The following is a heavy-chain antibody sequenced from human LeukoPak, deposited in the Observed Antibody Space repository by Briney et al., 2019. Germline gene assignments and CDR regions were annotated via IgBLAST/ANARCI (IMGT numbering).Heavy chain of an antibody. V-gene: IGHV1-69*13. CDR1: GYTFTGYY. CDR2: IIPIFGTA. J-gene: IGHJ5*02. D-gene: IGHD3-22*01. CDR3: ARVYYDSSGYYLVYNWFDP. Sequence: GASVKVSCKASGYTFTGYYMHWVRQAPGQGLEWMGGIIPIFGTANYAQKFQGRVTITADESTSTAYMELSSLRSEDTAVYYCARVYYDSSGYYLVYNWFDPWGQGTLVTVSS.